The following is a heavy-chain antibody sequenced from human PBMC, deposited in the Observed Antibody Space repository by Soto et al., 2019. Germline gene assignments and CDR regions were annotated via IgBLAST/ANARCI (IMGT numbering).Heavy chain of an antibody. CDR1: GFTFGDYA. Sequence: EVQLVESGGGLVKPGQSLRLSCTASGFTFGDYAMSWFRQAPGKGLEWVGFIRSKAYGGTTENAASVKGRFTISRDDSKRIAYLQMNSRKTEDTAVYYCTREANRGWYGYGMDVWGQGTTVTVSS. J-gene: IGHJ6*02. CDR2: IRSKAYGGTT. CDR3: TREANRGWYGYGMDV. V-gene: IGHV3-49*05. D-gene: IGHD3-10*01.